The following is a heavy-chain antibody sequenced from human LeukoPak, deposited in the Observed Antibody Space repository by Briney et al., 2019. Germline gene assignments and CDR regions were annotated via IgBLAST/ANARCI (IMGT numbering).Heavy chain of an antibody. D-gene: IGHD2-2*01. J-gene: IGHJ4*02. V-gene: IGHV4-4*02. CDR1: GASITNNW. Sequence: PSETLSLTCAVSGASITNNWWSWVRQSPGKGLEWIGEINHSGSTNYNPSLKSRVTISVDTSKNQFSLKLSSVTAADTAVYYCARYGPYYASDYWGQGTLVTVSS. CDR2: INHSGST. CDR3: ARYGPYYASDY.